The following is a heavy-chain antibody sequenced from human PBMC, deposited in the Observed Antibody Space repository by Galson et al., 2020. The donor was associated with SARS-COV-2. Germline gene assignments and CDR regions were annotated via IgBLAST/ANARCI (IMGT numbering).Heavy chain of an antibody. J-gene: IGHJ6*02. D-gene: IGHD3-9*01. CDR1: GFTFSSYG. V-gene: IGHV3-30*18. CDR2: ISYDGSNK. CDR3: AKDLRYYDILTGYYSVQPSYYYYGMDV. Sequence: GSLRLSCAASGFTFSSYGMHWVRPAPGKGLEGVAVISYDGSNKYYADSVKGQFTISRDNSKNTLYLQMNSLRAEDTAVYYCAKDLRYYDILTGYYSVQPSYYYYGMDVWGQGTTVTVSS.